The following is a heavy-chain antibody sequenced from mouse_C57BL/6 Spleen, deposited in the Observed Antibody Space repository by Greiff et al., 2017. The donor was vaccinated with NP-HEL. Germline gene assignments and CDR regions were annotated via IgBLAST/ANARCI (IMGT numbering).Heavy chain of an antibody. CDR1: GYTFTSYW. CDR3: ARSASFTTVVATFHWYFDV. J-gene: IGHJ1*03. CDR2: IHPNSGST. V-gene: IGHV1-64*01. D-gene: IGHD1-1*01. Sequence: VQLQQPGAELVKPGASVKLSCKASGYTFTSYWMHWVKQRPGQGLEWIGMIHPNSGSTNYNEKFKSKATLTVDKSSSTAYMQLSSLTSEDSAVYYCARSASFTTVVATFHWYFDVWGTGTTVTVSS.